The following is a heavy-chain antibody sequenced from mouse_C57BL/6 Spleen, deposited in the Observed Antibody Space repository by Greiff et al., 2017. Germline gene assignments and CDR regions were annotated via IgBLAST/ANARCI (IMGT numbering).Heavy chain of an antibody. J-gene: IGHJ1*03. V-gene: IGHV1-15*01. Sequence: VQLQQSGAELVRPGASVTLSCKASGYTFTDYEMHWVKQTPVHGLEWIGAIDPETGGTAYNQKFKGKAILTADKSSSTAYMELRSLTSEDSAVYYCTFRRHGYFDVWGTGTTVTVSS. CDR1: GYTFTDYE. CDR3: TFRRHGYFDV. CDR2: IDPETGGT. D-gene: IGHD3-1*01.